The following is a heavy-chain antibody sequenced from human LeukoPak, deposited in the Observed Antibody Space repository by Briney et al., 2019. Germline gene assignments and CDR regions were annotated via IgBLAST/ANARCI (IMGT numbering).Heavy chain of an antibody. CDR2: IVVGSGNT. D-gene: IGHD1-26*01. J-gene: IGHJ4*02. CDR3: AADATNEWEPPDY. V-gene: IGHV1-58*01. CDR1: GFTFFSSA. Sequence: GTSVKVSFKASGFTFFSSAVQWVRPARGQRLEWIGWIVVGSGNTNYAQKFQERVTITRDMSTSTAYMELSSLRSEDTAVYYCAADATNEWEPPDYWGQGTLVTVSS.